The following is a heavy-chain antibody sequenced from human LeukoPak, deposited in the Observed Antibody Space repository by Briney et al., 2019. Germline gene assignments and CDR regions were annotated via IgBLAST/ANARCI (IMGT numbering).Heavy chain of an antibody. D-gene: IGHD5-12*01. CDR1: GFTFSSYW. CDR2: IKQDGREK. J-gene: IGHJ4*02. V-gene: IGHV3-7*05. CDR3: AREVSGYPYFDY. Sequence: GGSLRLSCAASGFTFSSYWMNWVRQAPGKGLEWVANIKQDGREKYYVDSVKGRFTISRDNAKNSLYFQMNSLRAEDTAVYYCAREVSGYPYFDYWGQGTLVTVSS.